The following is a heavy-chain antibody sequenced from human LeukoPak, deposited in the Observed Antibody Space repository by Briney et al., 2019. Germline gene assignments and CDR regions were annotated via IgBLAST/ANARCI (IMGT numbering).Heavy chain of an antibody. V-gene: IGHV3-23*01. CDR3: AKGISRGSSSWIVVVILELFDY. CDR1: GFTFSSYA. D-gene: IGHD3-22*01. CDR2: ISGSGGST. J-gene: IGHJ4*02. Sequence: GGSLRLSCAASGFTFSSYAMSWVRQAPGKGLEWVSAISGSGGSTYYADSVKGRFTISRDNSKNPLYLQMNSLRAEDTAVYYCAKGISRGSSSWIVVVILELFDYWGQGTLVTVSS.